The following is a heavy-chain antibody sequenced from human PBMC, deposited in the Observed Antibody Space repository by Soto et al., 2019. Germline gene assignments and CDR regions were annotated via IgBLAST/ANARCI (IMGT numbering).Heavy chain of an antibody. D-gene: IGHD1-1*01. CDR3: AREDDAAGMDV. Sequence: QVHLQESGPGLVKPSETVSLPCTIGASSISLYYWGWVRQPPGKGLEWIGSIYHSGSSYYNPSLKSRVSLSLETSRGQLSLNLPSVTAADTAVYYCAREDDAAGMDVWGQGTTVIVSS. V-gene: IGHV4-38-2*02. CDR1: ASSISLYY. J-gene: IGHJ6*02. CDR2: IYHSGSS.